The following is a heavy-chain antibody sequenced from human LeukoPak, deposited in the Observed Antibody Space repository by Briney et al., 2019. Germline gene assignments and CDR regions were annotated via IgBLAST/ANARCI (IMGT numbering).Heavy chain of an antibody. J-gene: IGHJ6*03. CDR2: INPNSGGT. V-gene: IGHV1-2*02. CDR1: GYTFTGYY. D-gene: IGHD2-8*01. Sequence: GASVKVSCKASGYTFTGYYMHWVRQAPGQGLEWMGWINPNSGGTNYAQKFQGRVTMTRDTSISTAYMELSRLRSDDTAVYYCARDQRPVCTNGVCYLTRYYYYYMDVWGKGTTVTVSS. CDR3: ARDQRPVCTNGVCYLTRYYYYYMDV.